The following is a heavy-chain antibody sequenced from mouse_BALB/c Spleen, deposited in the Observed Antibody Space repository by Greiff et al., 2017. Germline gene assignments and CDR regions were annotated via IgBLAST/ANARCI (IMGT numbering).Heavy chain of an antibody. CDR2: INPSNGRT. Sequence: VQLQQPGAELVKPGASVKLSCKASGYTFTSYWMHWVKQRPGQGLEWIGEINPSNGRTNYNEKFKSKATLTVDKSSSTAYMQLSSLTSEDSAVYYCARGYYGRGAMDYWGQGTSVTVSS. D-gene: IGHD1-1*01. CDR3: ARGYYGRGAMDY. CDR1: GYTFTSYW. V-gene: IGHV1S81*02. J-gene: IGHJ4*01.